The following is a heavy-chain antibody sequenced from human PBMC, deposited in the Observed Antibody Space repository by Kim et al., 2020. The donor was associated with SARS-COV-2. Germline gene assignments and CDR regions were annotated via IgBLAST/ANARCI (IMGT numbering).Heavy chain of an antibody. D-gene: IGHD2-15*01. V-gene: IGHV4-30-2*01. CDR2: IYHSGST. Sequence: SETLSLTCAVSGGSISSGGYSWSWIRQPPGKGLEWIGYIYHSGSTYYNPSLKSRVTISVDRSKNQFSLKLSSVTAADTAVYYCARGVVVVVAATLSNYYYMDVWGKGTTVTVSS. CDR1: GGSISSGGYS. J-gene: IGHJ6*03. CDR3: ARGVVVVVAATLSNYYYMDV.